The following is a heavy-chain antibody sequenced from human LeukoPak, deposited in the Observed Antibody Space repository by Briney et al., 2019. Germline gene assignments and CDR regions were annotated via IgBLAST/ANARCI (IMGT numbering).Heavy chain of an antibody. J-gene: IGHJ6*02. Sequence: ASVKVSCKASGYTFTSYYMHWVRQAPGQGLEWMGIINPSGGSTSYAQKFQGRVTMTRDTSTSTIYMELSSLRSEDTAVYYCARDDRFGESSSDYGMDVWGQGTTVTVSS. CDR1: GYTFTSYY. CDR3: ARDDRFGESSSDYGMDV. V-gene: IGHV1-46*01. D-gene: IGHD3-10*01. CDR2: INPSGGST.